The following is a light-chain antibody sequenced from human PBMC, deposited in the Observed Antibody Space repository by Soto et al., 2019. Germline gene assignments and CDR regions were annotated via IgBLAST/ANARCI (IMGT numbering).Light chain of an antibody. CDR3: QQRSKWPLT. CDR2: DAS. J-gene: IGKJ4*01. V-gene: IGKV3-11*01. CDR1: QSVGTY. Sequence: EIVLTQSPSTLSLSPGERATLSCRASQSVGTYLGWYQQKPGQAPRLLIFDASNMATGIPARFSGSGSGTDFTLTISSLEPEDFAVYYCQQRSKWPLTFGGGTKLEIK.